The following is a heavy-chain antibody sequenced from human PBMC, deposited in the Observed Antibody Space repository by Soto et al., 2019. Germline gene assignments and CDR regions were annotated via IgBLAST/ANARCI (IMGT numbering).Heavy chain of an antibody. V-gene: IGHV4-30-4*01. CDR3: ARDWGIAAAGTGY. CDR2: IYYSAST. D-gene: IGHD6-13*01. CDR1: GGSISSANYY. J-gene: IGHJ4*02. Sequence: QVQLQESGPGLVKPSQTLSLTCTVSGGSISSANYYWSWIRQPPGKGLEWIGYIYYSASTYYNPSLKSRVTIAVDTSKNQFSLNLSSVTAADTAVYYCARDWGIAAAGTGYWGQGTLVTVSS.